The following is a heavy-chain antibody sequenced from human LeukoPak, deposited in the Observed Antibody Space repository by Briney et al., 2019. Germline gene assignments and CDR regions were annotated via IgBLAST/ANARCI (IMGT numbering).Heavy chain of an antibody. CDR2: ISSSSSTI. V-gene: IGHV3-48*04. CDR1: GFTFSNYS. D-gene: IGHD5-18*01. CDR3: ARDENIQLSTFDY. Sequence: PGGSLRLSCAASGFTFSNYSMNWVRQAPGKGLEWISYISSSSSTIYYADSVKGRFTISRDNAKNSLYLQMNSLRAEDTAVYYCARDENIQLSTFDYWGQGTLVTVSS. J-gene: IGHJ4*02.